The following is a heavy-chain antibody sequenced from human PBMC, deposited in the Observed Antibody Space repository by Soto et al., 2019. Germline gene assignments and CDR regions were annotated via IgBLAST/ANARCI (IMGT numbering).Heavy chain of an antibody. CDR3: ARRDIVLMVYAAKIGGAFDI. Sequence: SETLSLTCAVYGGSFSGYYWSWIRQPPGKGLEWIGEINHSGSTNYNPSLKSRVTISVDTSKNQFSLKLSSVTAADTAVYYCARRDIVLMVYAAKIGGAFDIWGQGTMVTVSS. J-gene: IGHJ3*02. CDR2: INHSGST. V-gene: IGHV4-34*01. CDR1: GGSFSGYY. D-gene: IGHD2-8*01.